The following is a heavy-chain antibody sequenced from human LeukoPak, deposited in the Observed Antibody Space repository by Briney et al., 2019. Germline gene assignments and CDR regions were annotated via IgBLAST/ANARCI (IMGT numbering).Heavy chain of an antibody. J-gene: IGHJ4*02. D-gene: IGHD3/OR15-3a*01. V-gene: IGHV4-39*01. CDR2: IYYSGNT. Sequence: NASETLSLTCTVSGVSISSSNSYWGWIRQPPGKGLEWIGSIYYSGNTYYNASLKSQVSISIDTSKNQFSLRLTSVTAADTAVYYCARQTGSRLFILPGGQGTLVTVSS. CDR1: GVSISSSNSY. CDR3: ARQTGSRLFILP.